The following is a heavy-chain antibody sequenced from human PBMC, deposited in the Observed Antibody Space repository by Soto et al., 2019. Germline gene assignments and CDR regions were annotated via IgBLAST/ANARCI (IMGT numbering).Heavy chain of an antibody. J-gene: IGHJ3*02. V-gene: IGHV4-31*03. CDR2: IYYSGST. CDR3: ARAGYDFWSGYYPNVIGAFDI. Sequence: SETLSLTCTVSGGSISSGGYYWSWIRQHPGKGLEWIGYIYYSGSTYYNPSLKSRVTISVDTSKNQFSLKLSSVTAADTAVYYCARAGYDFWSGYYPNVIGAFDIWGQGTMVTVSS. CDR1: GGSISSGGYY. D-gene: IGHD3-3*01.